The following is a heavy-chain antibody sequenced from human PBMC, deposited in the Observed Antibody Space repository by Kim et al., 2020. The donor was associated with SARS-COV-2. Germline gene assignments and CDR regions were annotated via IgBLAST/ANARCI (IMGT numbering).Heavy chain of an antibody. CDR3: ARVTTIFGVVVSGFAY. CDR2: IYYSGST. D-gene: IGHD3-3*01. V-gene: IGHV4-31*03. J-gene: IGHJ4*02. CDR1: GGSISSSGYY. Sequence: SETLSLTCTVSGGSISSSGYYWIWIRQHPGKGLEWIGYIYYSGSTYYNPSLKSRVTISVDTSKNQCSLKLSSVTAADTAVYYCARVTTIFGVVVSGFAYWGQGTLGLVSS.